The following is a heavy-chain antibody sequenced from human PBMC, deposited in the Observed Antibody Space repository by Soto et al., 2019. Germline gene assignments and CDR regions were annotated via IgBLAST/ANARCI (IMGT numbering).Heavy chain of an antibody. Sequence: QVQLVESGGGLVKPGGSLRLSCAASGFTLSDYYMSWIRQAPGKGLEWVSYISSSSSYTDYADSVKVRFTISRDNAKNALNLQMNSLRAEATAGYYCAGGASGGSGWNYHYYYGMGGCGQGTTVTVS. CDR1: GFTLSDYY. D-gene: IGHD6-19*01. CDR3: AGGASGGSGWNYHYYYGMGG. CDR2: ISSSSSYT. J-gene: IGHJ6*02. V-gene: IGHV3-11*05.